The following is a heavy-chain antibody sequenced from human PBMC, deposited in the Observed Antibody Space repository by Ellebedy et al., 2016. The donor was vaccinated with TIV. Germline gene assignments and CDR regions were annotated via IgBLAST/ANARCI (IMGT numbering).Heavy chain of an antibody. J-gene: IGHJ4*02. CDR2: IDSGVSGGSM. Sequence: PGGSLRLSCAASGFSLNVNYMSWVRQAPGKGPERVPIIDSGVSGGSMYYADSVKGRFTISRDNSKNTVYLQMNSLRAEDTAVNYCAGLGVIAAAGASDSWGQGTLAIVSS. D-gene: IGHD6-25*01. CDR1: GFSLNVNY. V-gene: IGHV3-53*01. CDR3: AGLGVIAAAGASDS.